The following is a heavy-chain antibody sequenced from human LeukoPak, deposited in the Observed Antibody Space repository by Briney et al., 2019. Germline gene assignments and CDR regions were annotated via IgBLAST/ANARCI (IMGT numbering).Heavy chain of an antibody. CDR2: INHSGST. D-gene: IGHD5-12*01. CDR3: ARGFGQWLP. Sequence: SETLSLTCAVYGGSFSGYYWSWIRQPPGKGLEWIGEINHSGSTNYNPSLKSRVTISVDTSKNQFSLKLSSVTAADAAVYYCARGFGQWLPWGQGTLVTVSS. J-gene: IGHJ4*02. V-gene: IGHV4-34*01. CDR1: GGSFSGYY.